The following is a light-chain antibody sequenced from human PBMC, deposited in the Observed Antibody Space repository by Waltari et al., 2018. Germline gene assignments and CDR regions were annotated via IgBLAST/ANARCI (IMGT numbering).Light chain of an antibody. Sequence: DIQMPPSPSTLSASVGDRVTITCRASQSISSWLAWYQQKPGKATKLLIYKASTLESGVPSRFSGSGSGTEFTLTISSLQPDDFATYYCQQYNNYPYTFGQGTRLEIK. V-gene: IGKV1-5*03. CDR1: QSISSW. J-gene: IGKJ2*01. CDR2: KAS. CDR3: QQYNNYPYT.